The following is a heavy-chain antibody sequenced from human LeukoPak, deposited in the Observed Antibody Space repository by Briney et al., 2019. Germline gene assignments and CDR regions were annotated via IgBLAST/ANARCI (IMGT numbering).Heavy chain of an antibody. V-gene: IGHV4-38-2*02. D-gene: IGHD4-23*01. CDR3: ARVNVPTVANRGFDY. CDR2: IYHSGST. J-gene: IGHJ4*02. Sequence: SETLSLTCTLPGSSISSGYYWGWIRQPPGKGLEWIGSIYHSGSTYYNPSLKSRVTISVDTSKNQFSLKLSSVTAADTAVYYCARVNVPTVANRGFDYWGQGTLVTVSS. CDR1: GSSISSGYY.